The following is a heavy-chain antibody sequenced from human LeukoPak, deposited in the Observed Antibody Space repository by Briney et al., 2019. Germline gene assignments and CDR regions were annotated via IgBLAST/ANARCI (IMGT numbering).Heavy chain of an antibody. D-gene: IGHD3-22*01. V-gene: IGHV1-2*02. CDR3: ARPYYDSSGYYPPIFDY. CDR2: INPNSGGT. J-gene: IGHJ4*02. CDR1: GYTFTSYG. Sequence: ASVKVSCKASGYTFTSYGISWVRQAPGQGLEWMGWINPNSGGTNYAQKFQGRVTMTRDTSISTAYMELSRLRSDDTAVYYCARPYYDSSGYYPPIFDYWGQGTLVTVSS.